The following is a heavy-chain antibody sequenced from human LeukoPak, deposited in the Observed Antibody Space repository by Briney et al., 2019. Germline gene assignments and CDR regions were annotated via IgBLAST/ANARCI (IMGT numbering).Heavy chain of an antibody. J-gene: IGHJ4*02. CDR1: GGSFSGYY. D-gene: IGHD3-22*01. Sequence: KASETLSLTCAVYGGSFSGYYWSWIRQPPGKGLEWIGEINHSGSTNYNPSLKSRVTISVDTSKNQFSLKLSPVTAADTAVYYCAASPAYYDSSGCWGQGTLVTVSS. CDR3: AASPAYYDSSGC. V-gene: IGHV4-34*01. CDR2: INHSGST.